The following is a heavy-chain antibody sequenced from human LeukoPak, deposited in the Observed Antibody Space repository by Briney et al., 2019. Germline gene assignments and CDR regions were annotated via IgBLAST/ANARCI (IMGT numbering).Heavy chain of an antibody. CDR1: GGSISSGSFY. D-gene: IGHD1-26*01. CDR2: IYPNGCT. J-gene: IGHJ6*04. V-gene: IGHV4-61*02. Sequence: PSETLSLTCTVSGGSISSGSFYWSWIRQPAGKGLQWIGRIYPNGCTNYNPSLKSRVTMSVDTSNNQFSLKLRSVTATDTAAYYCARASSSWYSPPAVWGKGTTVTISS. CDR3: ARASSSWYSPPAV.